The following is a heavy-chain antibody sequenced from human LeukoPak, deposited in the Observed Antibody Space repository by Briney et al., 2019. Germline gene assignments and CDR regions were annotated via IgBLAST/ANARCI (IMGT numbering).Heavy chain of an antibody. Sequence: SQTLSLTCTVSGGSISSVEYYWSWIRQPPGKGLEWIGYIYYSGSTSYNPSLRSRVTISVDTSQNQFSLNLSSVTAADTAVYYCARYSRATGKLAYWGQGTLVTVSS. D-gene: IGHD5-24*01. CDR1: GGSISSVEYY. CDR2: IYYSGST. CDR3: ARYSRATGKLAY. V-gene: IGHV4-30-4*01. J-gene: IGHJ4*02.